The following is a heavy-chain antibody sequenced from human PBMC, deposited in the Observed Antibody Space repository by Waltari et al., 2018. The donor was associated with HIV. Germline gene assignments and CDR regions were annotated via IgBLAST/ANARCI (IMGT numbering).Heavy chain of an antibody. CDR2: TRNKANSYAT. Sequence: EVQLVESGGGLVQPGGSLRLSCAASGFTFSDHYMDWVHQAPGRGLEWVGRTRNKANSYATEYAASVKGRFTISRDDSKNSLYLQMNSLKTEDTAVYYCARTYHYDSSGPDAFDIWGQGTMVTVSS. CDR3: ARTYHYDSSGPDAFDI. D-gene: IGHD3-22*01. J-gene: IGHJ3*02. V-gene: IGHV3-72*01. CDR1: GFTFSDHY.